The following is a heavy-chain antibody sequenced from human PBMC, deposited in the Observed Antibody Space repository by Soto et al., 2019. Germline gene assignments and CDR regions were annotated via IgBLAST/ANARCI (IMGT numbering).Heavy chain of an antibody. J-gene: IGHJ4*02. CDR2: FYFIGST. Sequence: PSATLSLTCTVSGGSISSSSYYWGWIRQPPGKGLEWIGSFYFIGSTYYNPSLKSRVTISVDTSKNQFSLKLSSVTAADTAVYYCARQGGRAIVVVTRSMTFDYWGQGTLVTVSS. V-gene: IGHV4-39*01. D-gene: IGHD3-22*01. CDR3: ARQGGRAIVVVTRSMTFDY. CDR1: GGSISSSSYY.